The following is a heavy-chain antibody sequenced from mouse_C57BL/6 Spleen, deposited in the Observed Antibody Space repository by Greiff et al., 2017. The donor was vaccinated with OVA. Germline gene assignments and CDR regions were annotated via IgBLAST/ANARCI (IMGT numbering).Heavy chain of an antibody. CDR3: TTGSSYYYGYYFDY. Sequence: EVQLQQSGAELVRPGASVKLSCTASGFNIKDDYMHWVKQRPEQGLEWIGWIDPENGDTEYASKFQGKATITADTSSNTAYLQLSSLTSEDTAVYYCTTGSSYYYGYYFDYWGQGTTLTVSS. J-gene: IGHJ2*01. V-gene: IGHV14-4*01. CDR1: GFNIKDDY. D-gene: IGHD1-1*01. CDR2: IDPENGDT.